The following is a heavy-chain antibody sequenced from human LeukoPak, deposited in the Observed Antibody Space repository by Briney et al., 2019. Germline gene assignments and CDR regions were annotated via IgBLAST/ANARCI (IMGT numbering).Heavy chain of an antibody. Sequence: ASVKVSCKASGYTFTSYDINWVRQATGQGLEWMGRMNPNSGNTGYAQKFQGRVTMTRNTSISTAYMELSSLRSEDTAVYYCASGYTSMRYNWFDPWGQGTLVTVSS. J-gene: IGHJ5*02. CDR1: GYTFTSYD. D-gene: IGHD5-18*01. CDR2: MNPNSGNT. CDR3: ASGYTSMRYNWFDP. V-gene: IGHV1-8*01.